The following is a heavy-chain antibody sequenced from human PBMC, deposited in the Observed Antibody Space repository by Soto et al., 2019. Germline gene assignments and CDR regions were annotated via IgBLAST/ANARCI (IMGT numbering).Heavy chain of an antibody. Sequence: PSETLSLTCTVSGGSISSGDYYWSWIRQPPGKGLEWIGYTYYSGSTYYNPSLKSRVTISVDTSKNQFSLKLSSVTAADTAVYYCARVDRGSSWSYYYGMDVWGQGTTVTVSS. CDR2: TYYSGST. J-gene: IGHJ6*02. CDR1: GGSISSGDYY. V-gene: IGHV4-30-4*01. CDR3: ARVDRGSSWSYYYGMDV. D-gene: IGHD6-13*01.